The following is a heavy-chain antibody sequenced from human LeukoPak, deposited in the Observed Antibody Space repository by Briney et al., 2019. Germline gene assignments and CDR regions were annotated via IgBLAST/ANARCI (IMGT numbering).Heavy chain of an antibody. CDR2: INWNGGST. V-gene: IGHV3-20*04. CDR3: ARRKGYCSGGSCYYYYYYMDV. D-gene: IGHD2-15*01. J-gene: IGHJ6*03. Sequence: GGSLRLSCAASGFTFDDHGMSWVRQAPGKGLEWVSGINWNGGSTGYADSVKGRFTISRDNAKNSLYLQMNSLRAEDTALYYCARRKGYCSGGSCYYYYYYMDVWGKGTTVTVSS. CDR1: GFTFDDHG.